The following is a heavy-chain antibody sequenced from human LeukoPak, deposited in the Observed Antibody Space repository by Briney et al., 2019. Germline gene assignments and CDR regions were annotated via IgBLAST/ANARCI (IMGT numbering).Heavy chain of an antibody. J-gene: IGHJ3*02. CDR2: INPNSGGT. CDR1: GYTFTGYY. CDR3: ATPRDTATTADAFDI. Sequence: ASVKVSCKASGYTFTGYYMHWVRQAPGQGLEWMGWINPNSGGTNYAQKFQGRVTMTRDTSISTAHMELSRLRSDDTAVYYCATPRDTATTADAFDIWGQGTMVTVSS. V-gene: IGHV1-2*02. D-gene: IGHD5-18*01.